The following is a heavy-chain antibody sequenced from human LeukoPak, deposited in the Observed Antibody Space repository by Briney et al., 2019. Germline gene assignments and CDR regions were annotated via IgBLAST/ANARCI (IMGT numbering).Heavy chain of an antibody. CDR2: IYYSGST. Sequence: SETLSLTCTVSGGSISSGGYYWSWIRQHPGKGLEWIGYIYYSGSTYYNPSLKSRVTISVDTSKNQFSLKLSSVTAADTAVYYCARDHDYGDPTGTDWFDPWGQGTLVTVSS. CDR3: ARDHDYGDPTGTDWFDP. J-gene: IGHJ5*02. CDR1: GGSISSGGYY. V-gene: IGHV4-31*03. D-gene: IGHD4-17*01.